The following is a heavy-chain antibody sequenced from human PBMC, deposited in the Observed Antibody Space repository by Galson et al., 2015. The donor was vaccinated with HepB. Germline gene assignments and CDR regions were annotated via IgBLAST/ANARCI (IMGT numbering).Heavy chain of an antibody. CDR3: ARIFGGSSRGYYFDY. CDR1: GFIVNSNY. Sequence: SLRLSCAASGFIVNSNYMSWVRQAPGKGLEWVSLISSGGTTYDADSVKGRFTISRDNSRNTLYLQMNSLRAEDTAVYYCARIFGGSSRGYYFDYWGQGTLVTVSS. V-gene: IGHV3-53*01. J-gene: IGHJ4*02. CDR2: ISSGGTT. D-gene: IGHD4-23*01.